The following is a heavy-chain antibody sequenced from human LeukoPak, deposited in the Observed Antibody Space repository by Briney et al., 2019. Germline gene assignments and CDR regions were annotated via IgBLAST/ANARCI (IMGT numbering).Heavy chain of an antibody. V-gene: IGHV3-23*01. Sequence: PGGSLRLPCAASGFTFSSYAMSWVRQAPGKGLEWVSAISGSGGSTYYADSVKGRFTISRDNSKNTLYLQMNSLRAEDTAVYYCAKRPSWELLLDYYYMDVWGKGTTVTVSS. J-gene: IGHJ6*03. D-gene: IGHD1-26*01. CDR3: AKRPSWELLLDYYYMDV. CDR1: GFTFSSYA. CDR2: ISGSGGST.